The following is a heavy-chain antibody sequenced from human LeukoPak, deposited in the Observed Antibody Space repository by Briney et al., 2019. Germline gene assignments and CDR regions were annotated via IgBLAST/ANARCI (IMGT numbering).Heavy chain of an antibody. CDR2: INHSGST. V-gene: IGHV4-34*01. J-gene: IGHJ5*02. CDR1: GGSFSGYY. CDR3: ARDVLLWFGERKFDP. D-gene: IGHD3-10*01. Sequence: SETLSLTCAVYGGSFSGYYWSWIRQPPGKGPEWIGEINHSGSTNYNPSLKSRVTISVDTSKNQFSLKLSSVTAADTAVYYCARDVLLWFGERKFDPWGQGTLVTVSS.